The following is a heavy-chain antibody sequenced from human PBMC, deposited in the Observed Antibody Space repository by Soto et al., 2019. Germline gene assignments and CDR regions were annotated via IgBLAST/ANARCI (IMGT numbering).Heavy chain of an antibody. J-gene: IGHJ4*02. V-gene: IGHV3-21*01. Sequence: EVQLVESGGGLVKPGGSLRLSCAASGFTFSSYSMNWVRQAPGKGLEWVSSISSSSSYIYYADSVKGRFTISRDNAKNSRYLQMNTLGAEDTAVYSCARVGGQLVPGFDNWAREPWSPSPQ. CDR1: GFTFSSYS. CDR2: ISSSSSYI. CDR3: ARVGGQLVPGFDN. D-gene: IGHD6-6*01.